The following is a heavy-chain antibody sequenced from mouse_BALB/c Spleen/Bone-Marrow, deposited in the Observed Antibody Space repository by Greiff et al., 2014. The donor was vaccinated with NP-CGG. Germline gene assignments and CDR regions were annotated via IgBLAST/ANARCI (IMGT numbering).Heavy chain of an antibody. J-gene: IGHJ2*01. CDR2: INPSSGYT. V-gene: IGHV1-4*01. Sequence: VQVVESGAELARPGASVKMSCKASGYTFTSYTMHWVKQRPGQGLGWIGYINPSSGYTNYNQKFKDKATLTADKSSSTAYMQLSSLTSEDSAVYYCARRYYGSTFDYWGQGTTLTVSS. CDR1: GYTFTSYT. CDR3: ARRYYGSTFDY. D-gene: IGHD1-1*01.